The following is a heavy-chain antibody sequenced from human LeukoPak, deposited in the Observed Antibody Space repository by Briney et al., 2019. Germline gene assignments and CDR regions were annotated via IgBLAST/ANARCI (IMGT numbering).Heavy chain of an antibody. CDR1: GFTFSSYE. CDR3: ARCSGWAFKN. CDR2: INPDGSEK. Sequence: GGSLRLSCAASGFTFSSYEMNWVRQAPGKGLEWVANINPDGSEKNYVDSVKGRFTTSRDSAKNSLYLQMDSLRAEDTAIYYCARCSGWAFKNWGQGNLVTVSS. J-gene: IGHJ4*02. V-gene: IGHV3-7*01. D-gene: IGHD6-19*01.